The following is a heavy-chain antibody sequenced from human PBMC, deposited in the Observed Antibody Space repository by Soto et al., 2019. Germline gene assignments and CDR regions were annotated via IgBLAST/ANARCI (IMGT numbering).Heavy chain of an antibody. D-gene: IGHD3-10*01. CDR3: ARGGASSKWLDP. CDR1: GGSISSYY. Sequence: SETLSLTCTVSGGSISSYYWSWIRQSPGKELEWIGSIYYSGNTNYNPSLKSRVTISVDTSKDLFFLQLNSVTVADTAVYYCARGGASSKWLDPWGQGTLVTISS. CDR2: IYYSGNT. V-gene: IGHV4-59*12. J-gene: IGHJ5*02.